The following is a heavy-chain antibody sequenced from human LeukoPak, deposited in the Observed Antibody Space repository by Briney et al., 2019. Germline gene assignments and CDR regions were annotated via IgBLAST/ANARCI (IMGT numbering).Heavy chain of an antibody. J-gene: IGHJ6*02. CDR3: AADLSSLLNPLPLYYYGMDV. V-gene: IGHV1-58*02. CDR1: GFTFTSSA. Sequence: GASVKVSCKASGFTFTSSAMQWVRQARGQRLEWIGWIVVGSGNTNYAQKFQERVTITRGMSTSTAYMELSSLRSEDTAVYYCAADLSSLLNPLPLYYYGMDVWGQGTTVTVSS. CDR2: IVVGSGNT. D-gene: IGHD6-19*01.